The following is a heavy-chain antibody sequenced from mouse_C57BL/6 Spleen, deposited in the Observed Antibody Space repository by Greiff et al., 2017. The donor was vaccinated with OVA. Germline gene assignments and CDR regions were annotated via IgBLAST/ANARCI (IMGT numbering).Heavy chain of an antibody. J-gene: IGHJ2*01. Sequence: VQLQQSGAELVKPGASVKISCKASGYAFSSYWMNWVKQRPGKGLEWIGQIYPGDGDTNYNGKFKGKATLTADKSSSTAYMQLSSLTSEDSAVYFCARGSTVVERDYFDYWGQGTTLTVSS. CDR3: ARGSTVVERDYFDY. CDR1: GYAFSSYW. V-gene: IGHV1-80*01. CDR2: IYPGDGDT. D-gene: IGHD1-1*01.